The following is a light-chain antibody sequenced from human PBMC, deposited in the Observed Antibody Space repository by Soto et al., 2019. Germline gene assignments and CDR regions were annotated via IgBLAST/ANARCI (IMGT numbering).Light chain of an antibody. CDR1: SSDVGAYNY. CDR2: DVS. CDR3: SSYTRSRTLV. Sequence: QSALTQPASVSGSPGQSITISCTGTSSDVGAYNYVSWYQQYPGKAPKLMIYDVSNRPSGISNRFSGSKFDNTAALTISGLQAEDEADYYCSSYTRSRTLVFGGGTKVTVL. V-gene: IGLV2-14*01. J-gene: IGLJ3*02.